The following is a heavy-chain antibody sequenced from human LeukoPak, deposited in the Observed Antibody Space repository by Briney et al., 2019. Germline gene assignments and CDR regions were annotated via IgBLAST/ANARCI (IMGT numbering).Heavy chain of an antibody. D-gene: IGHD3-10*01. CDR1: GYTFTGYY. J-gene: IGHJ5*02. CDR2: INPNSGGT. V-gene: IGHV1-2*02. Sequence: ASVKVSCKASGYTFTGYYMHWVRQAPGQGLEWMGWINPNSGGTNYAQKFQGRVTMTRDTSISTAYMELSSLRSEDTAVYYCARAKYYYGSGSYSFWFDPWGQGTLVTVSS. CDR3: ARAKYYYGSGSYSFWFDP.